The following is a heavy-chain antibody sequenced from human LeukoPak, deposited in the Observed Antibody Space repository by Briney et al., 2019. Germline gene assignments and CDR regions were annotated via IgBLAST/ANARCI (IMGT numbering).Heavy chain of an antibody. V-gene: IGHV3-48*03. CDR3: STGPRSLIY. CDR1: GFNFGTYE. Sequence: GGSLRLSCAASGFNFGTYEMNWVRQAPGKGLDWISYTTISGTTLYYADSVKGRFTISRDNAKNSLYLQMNSLRPEDTALYYCSTGPRSLIYWGHGTLVTVSS. CDR2: TTISGTTL. J-gene: IGHJ4*01.